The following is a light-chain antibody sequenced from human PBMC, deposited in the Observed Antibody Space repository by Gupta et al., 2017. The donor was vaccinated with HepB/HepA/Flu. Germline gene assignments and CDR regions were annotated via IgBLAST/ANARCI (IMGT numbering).Light chain of an antibody. J-gene: IGKJ2*01. CDR2: SGS. V-gene: IGKV1-9*01. Sequence: DIPLTQSPSFLSASVGDRVTITCRASQAVSTYLAWYQQKPGRTPQVLIYSGSTLQTGVPSRFSGSESGTEFTLTINRVQPEDFATYYCQQLHSYPYTFGQGSKLEIK. CDR1: QAVSTY. CDR3: QQLHSYPYT.